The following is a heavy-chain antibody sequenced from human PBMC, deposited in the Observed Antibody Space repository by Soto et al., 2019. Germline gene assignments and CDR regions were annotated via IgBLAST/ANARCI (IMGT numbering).Heavy chain of an antibody. D-gene: IGHD2-8*01. CDR3: ARASRYCTNGVCYFYYYYGMDV. CDR2: INHSGST. Sequence: PSETLSLTCAVYGGSFGGYYWSWIRQPPGKGRGWMGEINHSGSTNYNPSLKSRVTISVDTSKNQFSLELSSVTAADTAVYYCARASRYCTNGVCYFYYYYGMDVWGQGTTVTVSS. J-gene: IGHJ6*02. V-gene: IGHV4-34*01. CDR1: GGSFGGYY.